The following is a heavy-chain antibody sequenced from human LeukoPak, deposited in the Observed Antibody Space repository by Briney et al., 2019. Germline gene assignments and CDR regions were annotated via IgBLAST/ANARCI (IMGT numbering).Heavy chain of an antibody. J-gene: IGHJ4*02. CDR1: GFTFSSYA. V-gene: IGHV3-23*01. CDR2: ITTSDST. CDR3: AKNPAVGAGFDY. D-gene: IGHD3-16*01. Sequence: GGSLRLSCAASGFTFSSYAMDWIRQTPGKGLEWVSGITTSDSTYYADSVKGRFTISRDNSKNTLYLQMNSLRAEDTAVYYCAKNPAVGAGFDYWGQGTLVTVSS.